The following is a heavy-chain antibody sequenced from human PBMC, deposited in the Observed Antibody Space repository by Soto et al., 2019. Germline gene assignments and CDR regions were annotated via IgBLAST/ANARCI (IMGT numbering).Heavy chain of an antibody. CDR3: ARDPYPRAGSGWYVGDSEDY. CDR1: GCSINSSSYF. J-gene: IGHJ4*02. Sequence: XETLSLTCGVAGCSINSSSYFWGWVRQPPGKGLEWIGIIYYSGSTYYNPSLRSRVTISVDTSKNQFSLKLSSVTAADTAVYYCARDPYPRAGSGWYVGDSEDYWGQGTLVTVSS. D-gene: IGHD6-19*01. CDR2: IYYSGST. V-gene: IGHV4-39*02.